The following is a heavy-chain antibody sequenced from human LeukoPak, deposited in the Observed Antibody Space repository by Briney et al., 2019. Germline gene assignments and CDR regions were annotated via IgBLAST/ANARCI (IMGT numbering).Heavy chain of an antibody. Sequence: GGSLRLSCAASGFTFSSYWMSWVRQAPGKGLEWVANIKQDGSGKYYVDSVKGRFTISRDNAKNSLYLQMNSLRAEDTAVYYCARDLQDVVGAIDYWGQGTLVTVSS. J-gene: IGHJ4*02. CDR1: GFTFSSYW. CDR2: IKQDGSGK. D-gene: IGHD1-26*01. V-gene: IGHV3-7*01. CDR3: ARDLQDVVGAIDY.